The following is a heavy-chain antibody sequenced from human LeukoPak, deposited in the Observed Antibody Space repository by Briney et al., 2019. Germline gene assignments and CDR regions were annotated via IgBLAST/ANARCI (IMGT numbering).Heavy chain of an antibody. J-gene: IGHJ6*03. Sequence: GGSLRLSCAASGFTFSSYPMHWVRQAPGKGLDWVAFVSYDGSRKYYADSVKGRFTILRDNSKNTLHLQMDTLRAEDTAVYYCAKDAEIPDIVVVPAAISYYYYMDVWGTGTTVTVSS. CDR1: GFTFSSYP. V-gene: IGHV3-30*04. D-gene: IGHD2-2*02. CDR2: VSYDGSRK. CDR3: AKDAEIPDIVVVPAAISYYYYMDV.